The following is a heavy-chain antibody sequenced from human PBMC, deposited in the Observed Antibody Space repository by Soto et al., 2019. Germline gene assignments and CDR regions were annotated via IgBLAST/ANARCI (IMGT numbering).Heavy chain of an antibody. CDR3: ARDDGVVGSSSAFDH. Sequence: EVQVVESGGGLVKPGGSRSHSCVFSGFTFSTYTMNWVRQAPGKGLEWVSSINGRSNYVYYADSEKGGFTIPRDNAKNSLYLQMNRLRSEDTAIYYCARDDGVVGSSSAFDHWGLGTLVTGSS. CDR1: GFTFSTYT. D-gene: IGHD1-26*01. J-gene: IGHJ4*02. CDR2: INGRSNYV. V-gene: IGHV3-21*01.